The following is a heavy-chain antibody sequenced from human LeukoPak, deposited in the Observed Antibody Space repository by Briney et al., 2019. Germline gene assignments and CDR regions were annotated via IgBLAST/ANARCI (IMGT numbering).Heavy chain of an antibody. CDR3: ARDRTYYYDSSGYYTFDY. V-gene: IGHV1-18*01. Sequence: ASVKVSCKASGYTFTSYDINWVRQAPGQGLEWMGWISAYNGNTNYAQKLQGRVTMTTDTSTSTAYMELRSLRSDDTAVYYCARDRTYYYDSSGYYTFDYWGQGTLSPSPQ. CDR1: GYTFTSYD. D-gene: IGHD3-22*01. J-gene: IGHJ4*02. CDR2: ISAYNGNT.